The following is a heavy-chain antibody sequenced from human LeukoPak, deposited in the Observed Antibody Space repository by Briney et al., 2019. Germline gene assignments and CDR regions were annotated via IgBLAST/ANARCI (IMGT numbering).Heavy chain of an antibody. CDR2: IYSSGGT. Sequence: SETLSLTCTVSGGSISGYYWSWIRQPAGKGLEWIGRIYSSGGTKYNPSLKSRVTMSVDTSKNQFSLKLSSVTAADTAVYYCARGTAAVASTPDYWGQGTLVTVSS. J-gene: IGHJ4*02. V-gene: IGHV4-4*07. CDR3: ARGTAAVASTPDY. D-gene: IGHD6-19*01. CDR1: GGSISGYY.